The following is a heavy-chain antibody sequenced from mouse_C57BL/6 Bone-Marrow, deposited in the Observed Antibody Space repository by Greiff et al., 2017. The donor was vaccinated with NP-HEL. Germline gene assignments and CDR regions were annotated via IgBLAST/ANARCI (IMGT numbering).Heavy chain of an antibody. CDR3: ARSLWYHYAMDY. CDR2: IYPGSGST. Sequence: QVQLQQSGAELVKPGASVKMSCKASGYTFTSYWITWVKQRPGQGLEWIGDIYPGSGSTNYNEKLKSKATLTVDTSSSTAYMQLSSLTSEDSAVYYCARSLWYHYAMDYWGQGTSVTVSS. D-gene: IGHD2-1*01. J-gene: IGHJ4*01. CDR1: GYTFTSYW. V-gene: IGHV1-55*01.